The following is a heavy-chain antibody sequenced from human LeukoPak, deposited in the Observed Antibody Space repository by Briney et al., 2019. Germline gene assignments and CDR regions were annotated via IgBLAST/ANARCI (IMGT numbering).Heavy chain of an antibody. CDR1: GGSFSAYY. V-gene: IGHV4-59*01. CDR3: ARVADYGDYNDY. J-gene: IGHJ4*02. CDR2: IYYSGST. Sequence: SETLSLTCAVYGGSFSAYYWTWNWIRQPPGKGLEWIGYIYYSGSTNYNPSLKSRVTISVDTSKNQFSLKLSSVTAADTAVYYCARVADYGDYNDYWGQGTLVTVSS. D-gene: IGHD4-17*01.